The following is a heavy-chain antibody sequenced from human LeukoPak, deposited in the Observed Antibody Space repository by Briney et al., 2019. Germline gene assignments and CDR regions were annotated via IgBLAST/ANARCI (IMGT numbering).Heavy chain of an antibody. CDR1: GGTFSSYA. D-gene: IGHD4-23*01. CDR2: IIPIFGTA. CDR3: ARDLVMVVTPDRFYFDY. J-gene: IGHJ4*02. V-gene: IGHV1-69*05. Sequence: SVKVSXKASGGTFSSYAISWVRQAPGQGLEWMGRIIPIFGTANYAQKFQGRVTITTDESTSTAYMELSSLRSEDTAVYYCARDLVMVVTPDRFYFDYWGQGTLVTVSS.